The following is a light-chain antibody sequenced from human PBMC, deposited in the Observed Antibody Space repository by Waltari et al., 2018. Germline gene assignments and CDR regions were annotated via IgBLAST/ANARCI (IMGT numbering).Light chain of an antibody. Sequence: RATLSCRASQSLSNNLAWYQQKPGQAPRLLIYYASTRATGIPARFSGSGSGTEFTLTISSLQSEDVAVYYCQQYNNWPPLTFGGGTKVEIK. CDR3: QQYNNWPPLT. CDR2: YAS. V-gene: IGKV3-15*01. J-gene: IGKJ4*01. CDR1: QSLSNN.